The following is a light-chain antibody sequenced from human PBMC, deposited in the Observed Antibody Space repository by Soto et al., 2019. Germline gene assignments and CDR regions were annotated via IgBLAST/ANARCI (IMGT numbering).Light chain of an antibody. CDR1: QDISSY. CDR2: AAS. Sequence: IQLTQSPSSLSASVVDRVTITCRASQDISSYLAWYQQKAGKVPKLLIYAASSLQSGVPSRFSGSGSGTDFTLTISSLQPEDFATYYCQQVNSYPLTFGQGTRLENK. CDR3: QQVNSYPLT. V-gene: IGKV1-9*01. J-gene: IGKJ5*01.